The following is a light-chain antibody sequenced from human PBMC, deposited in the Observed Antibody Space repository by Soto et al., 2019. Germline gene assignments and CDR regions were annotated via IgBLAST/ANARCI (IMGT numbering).Light chain of an antibody. J-gene: IGKJ1*01. V-gene: IGKV3-15*01. CDR3: QQYNNWWT. Sequence: EIVMTQSPATLSVSPGERAHISRRASQSVGSNLGWYQPKPGQAPSLLIYGASTRATGIPARFSGSGSGTEFTLTIRSLQSEDFAVYYCQQYNNWWTFGQGTKVDIK. CDR2: GAS. CDR1: QSVGSN.